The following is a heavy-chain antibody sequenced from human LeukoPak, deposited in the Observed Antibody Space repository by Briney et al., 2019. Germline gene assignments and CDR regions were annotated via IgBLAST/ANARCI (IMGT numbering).Heavy chain of an antibody. CDR2: IGTAGDT. D-gene: IGHD1-26*01. V-gene: IGHV3-13*01. Sequence: PGGSLRLSCAASGFTFSSYDMHWVRQATGKGLEWVSAIGTAGDTYYPGSVKGRFTISRENAKNSLYLQMNSLRAGDTAVYYCARSHGIGPAGAFDIWGQGTMVTVSS. CDR1: GFTFSSYD. CDR3: ARSHGIGPAGAFDI. J-gene: IGHJ3*02.